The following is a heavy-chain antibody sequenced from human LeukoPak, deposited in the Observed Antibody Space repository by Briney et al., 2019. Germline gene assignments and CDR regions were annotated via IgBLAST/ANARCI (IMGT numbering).Heavy chain of an antibody. V-gene: IGHV4-38-2*01. D-gene: IGHD1-26*01. J-gene: IGHJ4*02. CDR3: ARGGVKWELLLDY. CDR2: IYHSGNT. CDR1: GYSISSGYY. Sequence: PSETLSLTCAVSGYSISSGYYWGWIRQPPGQGLEWIGSIYHSGNTYYNPSLKSRVTISVDTSKNQFSLKLSSVTAADTAVYYCARGGVKWELLLDYWGQGTLVTVSS.